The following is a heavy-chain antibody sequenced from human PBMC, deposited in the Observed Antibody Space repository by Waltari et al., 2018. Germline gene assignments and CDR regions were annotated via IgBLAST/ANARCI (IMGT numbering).Heavy chain of an antibody. J-gene: IGHJ4*02. V-gene: IGHV3-53*01. CDR3: SNSRLNRPDDWYYFDY. CDR2: IHGAVNT. Sequence: EVQLVESGGGLIQPGGSLRLSCIASGFTVSSNYMSWVRQAPGKGLGWVSVIHGAVNTYYADSVKGRFTISRDTSKNTLYLQMSALRSEDTAVYYCSNSRLNRPDDWYYFDYWGQGTLVTVSS. D-gene: IGHD3-9*01. CDR1: GFTVSSNY.